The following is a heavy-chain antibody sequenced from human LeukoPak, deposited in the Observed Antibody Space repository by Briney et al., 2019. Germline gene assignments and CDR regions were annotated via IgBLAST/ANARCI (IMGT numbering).Heavy chain of an antibody. Sequence: GRSLRLSCAASGFTFTAYLIHWVRQAPGKGLEWVAVMSSDGNAMFYADSVKGRFTISRDNSKNTLYLQMNSLRAEDTAVYYCAASSSGYCDYWGQGTLVTVSS. J-gene: IGHJ4*02. V-gene: IGHV3-30-3*01. CDR3: AASSSGYCDY. CDR1: GFTFTAYL. CDR2: MSSDGNAM. D-gene: IGHD3-22*01.